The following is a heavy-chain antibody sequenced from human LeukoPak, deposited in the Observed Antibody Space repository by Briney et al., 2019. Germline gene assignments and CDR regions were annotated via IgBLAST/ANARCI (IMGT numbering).Heavy chain of an antibody. CDR1: GYTFTSYY. J-gene: IGHJ4*02. CDR2: INPNSGST. V-gene: IGHV1-2*02. CDR3: ASLGGSGSYIDY. D-gene: IGHD3-10*01. Sequence: ASVKVSCKASGYTFTSYYMHWVRQAPGQGLEWMGWINPNSGSTNYAQKFQGRVTMTRDTSISTAYMELSRLRSDDTAVYYCASLGGSGSYIDYWGQGTLVTVSS.